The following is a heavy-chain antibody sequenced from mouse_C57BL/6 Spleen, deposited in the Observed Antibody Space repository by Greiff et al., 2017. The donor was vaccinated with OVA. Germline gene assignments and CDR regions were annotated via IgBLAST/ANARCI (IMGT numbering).Heavy chain of an antibody. J-gene: IGHJ2*01. Sequence: EVQLMESGGGLVKPGGSLKLSCAASGFTFSDYGMHWVRQAPEKGLEWVAYISSGSSTIYYADTVKGRFTISRDNAKNTLFLQMTSLRSEDTAMYYCARLGLRQNYFDYWGQGTTLTVSS. CDR2: ISSGSSTI. CDR3: ARLGLRQNYFDY. D-gene: IGHD2-4*01. V-gene: IGHV5-17*01. CDR1: GFTFSDYG.